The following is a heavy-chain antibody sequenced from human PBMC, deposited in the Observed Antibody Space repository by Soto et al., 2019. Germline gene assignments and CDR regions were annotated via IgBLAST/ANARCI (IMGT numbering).Heavy chain of an antibody. CDR3: ARDRAGAQYGLDV. CDR2: ISSSSSTI. Sequence: EVQLVESGGGLVQPGGSLRLSCAASGFTFSSYSMNWVRQAPGKGLEWVSYISSSSSTIYYVVSVKGRFTTSRDNAKNSLYLQRNSPTDEDTAVYYCARDRAGAQYGLDVWGQGTTVTVSS. J-gene: IGHJ6*02. D-gene: IGHD1-26*01. CDR1: GFTFSSYS. V-gene: IGHV3-48*02.